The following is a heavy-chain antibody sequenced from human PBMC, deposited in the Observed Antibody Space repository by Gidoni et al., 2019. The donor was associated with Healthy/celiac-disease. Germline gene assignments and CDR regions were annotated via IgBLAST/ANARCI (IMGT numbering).Heavy chain of an antibody. J-gene: IGHJ6*02. D-gene: IGHD6-19*01. CDR2: IDPSDSYT. CDR3: AITQSIAVAGELYYYYGMDV. Sequence: EVQLVQSGAEVKKPGESLRISCTGSGYSFTSYWISWVRQMPGKGLEWMGRIDPSDSYTNYSPSFQGHVTISADKSISTAYLQWSSLKASDTAMYYCAITQSIAVAGELYYYYGMDVWGQGTTVTVSS. V-gene: IGHV5-10-1*01. CDR1: GYSFTSYW.